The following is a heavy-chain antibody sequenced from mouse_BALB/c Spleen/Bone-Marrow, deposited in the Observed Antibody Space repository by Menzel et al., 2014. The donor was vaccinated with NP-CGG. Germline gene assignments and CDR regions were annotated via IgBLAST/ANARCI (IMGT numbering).Heavy chain of an antibody. V-gene: IGHV2-9*02. J-gene: IGHJ4*01. D-gene: IGHD3-2*02. CDR2: IWAGGST. CDR3: ARVTSSAVGAMDY. Sequence: VKLMESGPGLVVPSQSLSITCTVSGFSLTNYGVHWVRQPPGKGLEWLGVIWAGGSTNYNSALMSRLSISKDNSKSQVFLKMISLQTDDTAMYYCARVTSSAVGAMDYWGQGTSVTVSS. CDR1: GFSLTNYG.